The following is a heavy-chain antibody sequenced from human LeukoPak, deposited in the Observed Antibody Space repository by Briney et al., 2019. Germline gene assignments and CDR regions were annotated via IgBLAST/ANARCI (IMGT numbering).Heavy chain of an antibody. J-gene: IGHJ3*02. CDR2: ISGSSSTI. D-gene: IGHD1-14*01. Sequence: GGSQRLSCAASGFTFSTYTMNWVRQAPGKGLEWVSYISGSSSTIYYADSVKGRFTISRDNAKNSLYLQMNSLRAEDTAVYYCATGDHVAFDIWGQGTMVTVSS. CDR3: ATGDHVAFDI. V-gene: IGHV3-48*04. CDR1: GFTFSTYT.